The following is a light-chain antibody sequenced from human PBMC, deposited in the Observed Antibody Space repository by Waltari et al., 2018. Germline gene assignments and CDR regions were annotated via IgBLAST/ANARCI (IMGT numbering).Light chain of an antibody. V-gene: IGLV3-1*01. Sequence: LGDKYVNWYQQKAGQSPVLVIYEDTKRPSGIPGRLSASNSGNTATLTISETQAMDEADYYCQTWDSSSYVFGTGTTVTVL. CDR1: LGDKY. J-gene: IGLJ1*01. CDR3: QTWDSSSYV. CDR2: EDT.